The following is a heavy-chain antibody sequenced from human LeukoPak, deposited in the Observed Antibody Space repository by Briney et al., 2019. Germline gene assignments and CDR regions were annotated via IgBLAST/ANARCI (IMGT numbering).Heavy chain of an antibody. V-gene: IGHV3-23*01. CDR1: GFTFSSYD. Sequence: GGSLRLSCAASGFTFSSYDMSWVRQAPGKGLEWVSGILDSGYSTYYANSVNGRFTISRNNSNNTLYLQMNSLRAEDTAVYYCAKLGGHPLHNYYVGVWGKGTTVAVSS. CDR3: AKLGGHPLHNYYVGV. J-gene: IGHJ6*03. D-gene: IGHD3-16*01. CDR2: ILDSGYST.